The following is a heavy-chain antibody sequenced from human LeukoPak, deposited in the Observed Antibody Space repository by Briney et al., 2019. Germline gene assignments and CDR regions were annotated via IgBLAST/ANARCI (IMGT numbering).Heavy chain of an antibody. V-gene: IGHV4-30-2*01. CDR3: ARVAYDTDAFDI. CDR2: IYHSGST. D-gene: IGHD3-16*01. CDR1: GGSISSGGYS. Sequence: SETLSPTCAVSGGSISSGGYSWSWIRQPPGKGLEWIGYIYHSGSTYYNPSLKSRVTISVDRSKNQFSLKLSSVTAADTAVYYCARVAYDTDAFDIWGQGTMVTVSS. J-gene: IGHJ3*02.